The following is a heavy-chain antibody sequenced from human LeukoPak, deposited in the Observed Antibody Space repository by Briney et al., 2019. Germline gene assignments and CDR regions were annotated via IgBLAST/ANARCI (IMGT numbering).Heavy chain of an antibody. Sequence: AGGSLRLSCAASGFTFSTYAMSWVRQAPGKGLEWVSGISGSGGSTYYADSVKGRFTISRDNSKNTLYLQMNSLRAEDTAVYYCARHDWFDPWGRGTLVTVSS. J-gene: IGHJ5*02. CDR3: ARHDWFDP. CDR1: GFTFSTYA. V-gene: IGHV3-23*01. CDR2: ISGSGGST.